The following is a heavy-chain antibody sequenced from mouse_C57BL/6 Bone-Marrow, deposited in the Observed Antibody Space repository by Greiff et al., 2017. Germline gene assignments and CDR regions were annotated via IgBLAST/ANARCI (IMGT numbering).Heavy chain of an antibody. CDR2: IDPSDSDT. CDR3: ARSSYGNYPYWFAY. CDR1: GFTFTSYW. J-gene: IGHJ2*01. Sequence: QVQLQQSGAELVRPGSSVKLSCKASGFTFTSYWMHWVKQRPIQGLEWIGNIDPSDSDTHYNQKFKVKATLTVDKSSSTAYKQLSSLTSEDSAIYYCARSSYGNYPYWFAYWGQGTTLTVSS. V-gene: IGHV1-52*01. D-gene: IGHD2-1*01.